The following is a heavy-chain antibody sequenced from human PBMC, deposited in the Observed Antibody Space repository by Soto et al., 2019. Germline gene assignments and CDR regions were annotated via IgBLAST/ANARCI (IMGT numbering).Heavy chain of an antibody. CDR2: IKQDGSEK. J-gene: IGHJ4*02. D-gene: IGHD2-15*01. Sequence: GGSLRLSCAASGFSFSTYYMNWVRQAPGKGLEWVANIKQDGSEKYYVDSVKGRFTISRDNAKSSLYLQMDSLGAEDTAVYYCTTDAGGPDSWGQGTLVTVSS. CDR1: GFSFSTYY. V-gene: IGHV3-7*05. CDR3: TTDAGGPDS.